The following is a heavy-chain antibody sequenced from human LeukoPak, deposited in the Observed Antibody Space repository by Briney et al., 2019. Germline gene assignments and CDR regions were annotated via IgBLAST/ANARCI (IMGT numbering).Heavy chain of an antibody. D-gene: IGHD3-10*01. CDR3: ATDMITMVQGVYPPVY. J-gene: IGHJ4*02. Sequence: ASVKVSCKVSGYTLTELSMHWVRQAPGKGLEWMGGFDPEDGETIYAQKFQGRVTMTEDTSTDTAYMELSSLRSEDTAVYYCATDMITMVQGVYPPVYWGQGTLVTVSS. CDR2: FDPEDGET. V-gene: IGHV1-24*01. CDR1: GYTLTELS.